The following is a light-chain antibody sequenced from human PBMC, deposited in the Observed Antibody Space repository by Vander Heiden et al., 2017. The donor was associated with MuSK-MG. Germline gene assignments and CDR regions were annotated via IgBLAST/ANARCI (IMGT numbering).Light chain of an antibody. V-gene: IGKV1-39*01. J-gene: IGKJ5*01. CDR2: AAS. CDR1: QSISSY. Sequence: DIQMTQSPSSLSASVGDRVTITCRASQSISSYLNWYQQKPGKAPKLLIYAASSLQSVVPSRFSGSGYGTDFTLTISSRQAEDFAPYYCQQNDSNPPITFGHGTQMDIK. CDR3: QQNDSNPPIT.